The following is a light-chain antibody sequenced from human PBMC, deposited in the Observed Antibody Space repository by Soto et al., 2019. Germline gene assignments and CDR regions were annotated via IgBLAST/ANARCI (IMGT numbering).Light chain of an antibody. CDR1: SSDLGSYDL. J-gene: IGLJ3*02. CDR3: CSWVGDSAHWV. CDR2: EGT. V-gene: IGLV2-23*01. Sequence: QSALTQPASVSGSRGQSITISCTGTSSDLGSYDLVSWYQRHAGKGPKLLIYEGTKRPSGVSNRFSGSKSGNTASLTISGLQADDEADYFCCSWVGDSAHWVFGGGTKLTVL.